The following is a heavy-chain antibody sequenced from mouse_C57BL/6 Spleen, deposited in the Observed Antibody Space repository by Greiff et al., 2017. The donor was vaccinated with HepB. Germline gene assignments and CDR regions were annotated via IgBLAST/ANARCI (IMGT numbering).Heavy chain of an antibody. CDR2: ISDGGSYT. Sequence: GKLMESGGGLVKPGGSLKLSCAASGFTFSSYAMSWVRQTPEKRLEWVATISDGGSYTYYPDNVKGRFTISRNNAKNNLYLQMSHLKSEDTAVYYCARSDYYGSSGWYFDVWGTGTTVTVSS. CDR3: ARSDYYGSSGWYFDV. CDR1: GFTFSSYA. J-gene: IGHJ1*03. V-gene: IGHV5-4*03. D-gene: IGHD1-1*01.